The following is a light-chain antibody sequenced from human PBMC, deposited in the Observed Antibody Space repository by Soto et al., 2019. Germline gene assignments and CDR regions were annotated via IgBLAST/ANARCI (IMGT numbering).Light chain of an antibody. J-gene: IGKJ3*01. CDR1: QGLLHVIGYTY. V-gene: IGKV2-28*01. CDR3: MQALQTPFT. CDR2: LGS. Sequence: DIVMTQSPLSRPAPPEDPPSISCRSIQGLLHVIGYTYLVWYLQKPGQSPQLLINLGSNRASGVPDRFSGSGSGTDFTLKISRVEAEDVGVYYCMQALQTPFTFGPGTKVDIK.